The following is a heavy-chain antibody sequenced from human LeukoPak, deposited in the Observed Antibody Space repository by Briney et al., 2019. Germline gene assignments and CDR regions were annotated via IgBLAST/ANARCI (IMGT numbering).Heavy chain of an antibody. CDR3: ARIRESLGLGAFDI. CDR1: GFSFSNYW. V-gene: IGHV3-74*03. Sequence: GGSLRLSCAAFGFSFSNYWMCWVRQAPGKGLVCVSRINSDGSTTTYADSVKGRFTISRDNAKNTLYLQMNSLRAEDSALYYCARIRESLGLGAFDIWGQGTMVTVSS. D-gene: IGHD7-27*01. J-gene: IGHJ3*02. CDR2: INSDGSTT.